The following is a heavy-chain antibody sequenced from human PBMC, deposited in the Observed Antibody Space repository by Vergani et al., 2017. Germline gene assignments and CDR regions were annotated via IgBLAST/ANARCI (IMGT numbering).Heavy chain of an antibody. V-gene: IGHV4-39*01. Sequence: QLQLQESGPGLVKPSETLSLTCTVSGGSISSSSYYWGWIRQPPGKGLEWIGSIYYSGSTYYNPSLKSRVTISVDTSKNQFSLKLSSVTAADTAVYYCARHHPTIFGVVIMVESWFDPWGQGTLVTVSS. CDR2: IYYSGST. J-gene: IGHJ5*02. D-gene: IGHD3-3*01. CDR1: GGSISSSSYY. CDR3: ARHHPTIFGVVIMVESWFDP.